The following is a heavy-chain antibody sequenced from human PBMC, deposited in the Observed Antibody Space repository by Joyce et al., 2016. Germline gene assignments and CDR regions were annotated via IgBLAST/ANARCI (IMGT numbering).Heavy chain of an antibody. CDR1: GGSISSYY. Sequence: QVQLQESGPGLVKPSETLSLTCTVSGGSISSYYWSWIRQPPGKGLGWIGYIHYRGSTKYNPSLKSRVTISVDTSKNQFSLRLSALTAADTAVYYCARESGSYVWFDPWGQGALVTVSP. V-gene: IGHV4-59*01. CDR3: ARESGSYVWFDP. CDR2: IHYRGST. D-gene: IGHD1-26*01. J-gene: IGHJ5*02.